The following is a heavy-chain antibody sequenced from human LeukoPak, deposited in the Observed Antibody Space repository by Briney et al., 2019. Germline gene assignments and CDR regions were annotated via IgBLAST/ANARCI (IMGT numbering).Heavy chain of an antibody. Sequence: PGGSLRLSCAASGFTFSSYAMSWGRQAPGKGLEWVSAISGSGGSTYYADSVKGRFTISRDNSKNTLYLQMNSLRAEDTAVYYCAKRYCSGGSCYHSFDYWGQGTLVTVSS. D-gene: IGHD2-15*01. CDR3: AKRYCSGGSCYHSFDY. J-gene: IGHJ4*02. CDR2: ISGSGGST. V-gene: IGHV3-23*01. CDR1: GFTFSSYA.